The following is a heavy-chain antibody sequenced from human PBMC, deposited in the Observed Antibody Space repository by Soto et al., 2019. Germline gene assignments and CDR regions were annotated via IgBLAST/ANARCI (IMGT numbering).Heavy chain of an antibody. CDR2: IWYDGSKE. Sequence: GGSLRLSCAASGLPFNRNGMHWVRQAPGKGLEWVAVIWYDGSKEYYSDSVKGRFTISRNNSKNMLYLQMNSVRVEDTAVYFCARDRSAGNYFYYGMDVWGQGTTVTVSS. D-gene: IGHD1-1*01. J-gene: IGHJ6*02. CDR1: GLPFNRNG. CDR3: ARDRSAGNYFYYGMDV. V-gene: IGHV3-33*01.